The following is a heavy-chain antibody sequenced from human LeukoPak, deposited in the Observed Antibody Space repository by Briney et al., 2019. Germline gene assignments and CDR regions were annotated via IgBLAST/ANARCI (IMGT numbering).Heavy chain of an antibody. CDR1: GYTFTGYY. CDR2: INPNSGGT. Sequence: ASVKVSCKASGYTFTGYYMHWVRQAPGQGLEWMGWINPNSGGTNYAQKFQGRVTMTRDTSISSAYMELSRLRSDDTAVYYCARELSEGVDFWSGLIDYWGQGTLVTVSS. CDR3: ARELSEGVDFWSGLIDY. J-gene: IGHJ4*02. D-gene: IGHD3-3*01. V-gene: IGHV1-2*02.